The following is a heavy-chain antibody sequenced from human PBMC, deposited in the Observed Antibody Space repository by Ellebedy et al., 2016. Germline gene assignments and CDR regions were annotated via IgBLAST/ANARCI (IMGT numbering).Heavy chain of an antibody. CDR3: ASDAEMATPSIL. V-gene: IGHV3-21*01. J-gene: IGHJ4*02. CDR1: GFNFSGYA. D-gene: IGHD5-24*01. CDR2: ISTTSSYI. Sequence: GESLKISCAASGFNFSGYAMNWVRQAPGKGLQWVSSISTTSSYISYAESVKGRFTISRDNAKNSLSLQMNSLRAEDTAVYYCASDAEMATPSILWGQGTLVIVSS.